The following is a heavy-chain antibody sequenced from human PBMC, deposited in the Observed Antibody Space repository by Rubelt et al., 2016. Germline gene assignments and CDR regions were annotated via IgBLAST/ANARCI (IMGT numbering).Heavy chain of an antibody. J-gene: IGHJ4*02. CDR2: IKPCGGST. Sequence: QVQLVQSGAEVKKPGASVKVSCKASGYTFISYGINWVRQAHGQGLEWMGIIKPCGGSTSYAQKFQGRVTMTRDTSTSTVYMELSSLRSEDTAVYYCAREVAGTLDYWGQGTLVTVSS. D-gene: IGHD1-1*01. CDR3: AREVAGTLDY. V-gene: IGHV1-46*01. CDR1: GYTFISYG.